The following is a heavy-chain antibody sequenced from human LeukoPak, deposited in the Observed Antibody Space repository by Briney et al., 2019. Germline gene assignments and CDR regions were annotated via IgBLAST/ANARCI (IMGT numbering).Heavy chain of an antibody. D-gene: IGHD3-22*01. J-gene: IGHJ4*02. Sequence: ASVKVSCKVSGYTLTELSMHWVRQAPGKGLEWMGGFDPEDGETIYAQKFQGRVTMTEDTSTDTVYMELSSLRSEDTAVYYCARGPGEGGSSGYYYGKPEDPAEYYFDYWGQGTLVTVSS. CDR1: GYTLTELS. CDR2: FDPEDGET. V-gene: IGHV1-24*01. CDR3: ARGPGEGGSSGYYYGKPEDPAEYYFDY.